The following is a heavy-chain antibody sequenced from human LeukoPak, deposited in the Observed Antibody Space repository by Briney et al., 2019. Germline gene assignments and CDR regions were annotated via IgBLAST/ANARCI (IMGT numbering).Heavy chain of an antibody. D-gene: IGHD2-21*02. CDR2: IDPNSGGT. CDR3: ARDSVAYCGGDCYFDY. J-gene: IGHJ4*02. Sequence: GASVKVSCKASGYTFTGYYMHWVRQAPGQGLEWMGWIDPNSGGTNYAQMFQGRVTMSRDTSISTAYMELSSLRSEDMAVYYCARDSVAYCGGDCYFDYWGQGTLVTVSS. CDR1: GYTFTGYY. V-gene: IGHV1-2*02.